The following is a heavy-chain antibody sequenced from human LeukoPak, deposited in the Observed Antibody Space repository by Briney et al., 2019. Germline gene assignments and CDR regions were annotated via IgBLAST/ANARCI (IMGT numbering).Heavy chain of an antibody. D-gene: IGHD2-15*01. CDR1: GFTFSNAW. CDR3: TTDPDCSGGSCYPVGYFDY. V-gene: IGHV3-15*01. CDR2: IKSKTDGGTT. J-gene: IGHJ4*02. Sequence: PGGTLRLSCAASGFTFSNAWMSWVRQASGKGLEWVGRIKSKTDGGTTDYAAPVKGRFIISRDDSKNTLYLQMNSLKTEDTAVYYCTTDPDCSGGSCYPVGYFDYWGQGTLVTVSS.